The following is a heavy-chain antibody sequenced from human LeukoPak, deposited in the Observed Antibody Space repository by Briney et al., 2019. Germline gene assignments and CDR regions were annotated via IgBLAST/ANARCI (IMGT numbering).Heavy chain of an antibody. CDR1: GGSISSGSYY. V-gene: IGHV4-61*02. CDR3: ARGPDYSSYVDY. CDR2: ISTSGIT. D-gene: IGHD4-11*01. Sequence: SSETLSLTCTVSGGSISSGSYYWHWIRQPAGKGLEWIGRISTSGITKHNHSLKSRVTIPIDTAKNQFSLKLSSVTAADTAVYYCARGPDYSSYVDYWGKGTLVTVSS. J-gene: IGHJ4*02.